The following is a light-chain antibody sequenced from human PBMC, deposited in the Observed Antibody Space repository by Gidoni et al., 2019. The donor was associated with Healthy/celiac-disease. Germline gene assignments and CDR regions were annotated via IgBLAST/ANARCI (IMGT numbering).Light chain of an antibody. Sequence: TVLTQTPSTLSLSPGERATLSCRASQSVSSSYLAWYHQKPGQAPRLLIYGASSSATGIPDRFSGSGSGTDFTLTVSRLELEDLAVYYCQQYGSSPWTFGQXTKVEIK. CDR3: QQYGSSPWT. J-gene: IGKJ1*01. V-gene: IGKV3-20*01. CDR2: GAS. CDR1: QSVSSSY.